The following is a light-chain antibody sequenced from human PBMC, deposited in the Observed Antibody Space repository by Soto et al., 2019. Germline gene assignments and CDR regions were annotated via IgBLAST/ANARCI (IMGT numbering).Light chain of an antibody. CDR3: NSYREDHPRFYV. Sequence: SVLTQPASVSRSPGQSITNSRTRTHSDIGNYNYVSWYQHLPGKAPKLMIYDVGSRPSGVSSRFSGSKSGNTASLAISGLQAEDEADYYCNSYREDHPRFYVFGTGTKVTVL. CDR2: DVG. V-gene: IGLV2-14*03. CDR1: HSDIGNYNY. J-gene: IGLJ1*01.